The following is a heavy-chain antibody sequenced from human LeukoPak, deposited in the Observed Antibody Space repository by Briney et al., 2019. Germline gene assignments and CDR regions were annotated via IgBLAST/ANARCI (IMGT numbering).Heavy chain of an antibody. CDR2: IY. D-gene: IGHD2-2*01. CDR1: GYSFTSYW. Sequence: GESLKISCKGSGYSFTSYWIGWVRQMPGKGLEWMGIIYSPSFQGQVTISADKSISTAYLQWSSLKASDTAMYYCARQPSPYCSSTSCYADYFDYWGQGTLVTVSS. CDR3: ARQPSPYCSSTSCYADYFDY. V-gene: IGHV5-51*01. J-gene: IGHJ4*02.